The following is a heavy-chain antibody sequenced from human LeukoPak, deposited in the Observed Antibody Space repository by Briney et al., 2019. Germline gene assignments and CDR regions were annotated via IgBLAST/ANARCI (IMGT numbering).Heavy chain of an antibody. Sequence: PSETLSLTCTVSGGSISSYCWSWIRQPPGKGLEWIGYIYYSGSTNYNPSLKSRVTISVDTSKNQFSLKLSSVTAADTAVYYCARAEITMIVVGAFDIWGQGTMVTVSS. V-gene: IGHV4-59*01. CDR1: GGSISSYC. CDR2: IYYSGST. J-gene: IGHJ3*02. D-gene: IGHD3-22*01. CDR3: ARAEITMIVVGAFDI.